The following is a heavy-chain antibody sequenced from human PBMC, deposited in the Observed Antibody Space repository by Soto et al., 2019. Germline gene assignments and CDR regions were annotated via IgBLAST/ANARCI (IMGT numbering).Heavy chain of an antibody. CDR1: GSSISDEYH. CDR3: ARQPTVTTTRQFFDS. D-gene: IGHD4-17*01. CDR2: ISYTGTT. J-gene: IGHJ4*02. Sequence: SETLSLTCTVSGSSISDEYHWTWIRQSPAKGLEWIGYISYTGTTYYNPSLKSRVTISGDTSKNQFSLRMASVTAADTAVYYCARQPTVTTTRQFFDSWGQGSLVTAPQ. V-gene: IGHV4-30-4*01.